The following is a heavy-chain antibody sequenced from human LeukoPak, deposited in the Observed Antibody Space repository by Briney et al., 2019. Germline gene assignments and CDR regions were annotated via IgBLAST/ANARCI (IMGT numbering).Heavy chain of an antibody. CDR1: GGTFSSYA. Sequence: SVKVSCKASGGTFSSYAISWVRQAPGQGLEWMGGIIPIFGTANYAQKFQGRVTITADKSTSTAYMELSSLRSEDTAVYYCAKMWWSGYPQGVDYWGQGTLVTVSS. J-gene: IGHJ4*02. V-gene: IGHV1-69*06. D-gene: IGHD3-3*01. CDR2: IIPIFGTA. CDR3: AKMWWSGYPQGVDY.